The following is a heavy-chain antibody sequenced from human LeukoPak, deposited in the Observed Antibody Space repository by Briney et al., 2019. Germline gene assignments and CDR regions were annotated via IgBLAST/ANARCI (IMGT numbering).Heavy chain of an antibody. CDR1: GYTFTSYD. CDR3: ARSHYDFWSGYYTGTGYYYYGMDV. Sequence: SVKVSCKASGYTFTSYDINWVRQATGQGLEWMGWMNPNSGNTGYAQKFQGRVTMTRNTSISTAYMELSSLRSEDTAVYYCARSHYDFWSGYYTGTGYYYYGMDVWGQGTRSPSP. CDR2: MNPNSGNT. J-gene: IGHJ6*02. D-gene: IGHD3-3*01. V-gene: IGHV1-8*01.